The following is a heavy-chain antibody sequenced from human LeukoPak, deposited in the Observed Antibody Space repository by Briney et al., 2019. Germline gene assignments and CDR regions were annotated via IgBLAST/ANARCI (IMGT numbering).Heavy chain of an antibody. V-gene: IGHV4-34*12. CDR3: ARGAPGY. CDR1: GFTFSSYS. J-gene: IGHJ4*02. CDR2: IIHSGST. D-gene: IGHD4/OR15-4a*01. Sequence: KTGGSLRLSCAASGFTFSSYSMNWVRQAPGKGLEWIGQIIHSGSTKYNPSLNGRVTMSVDTSKNQFSLKLTSVTAADTAVYYCARGAPGYWGQGTLVTVSS.